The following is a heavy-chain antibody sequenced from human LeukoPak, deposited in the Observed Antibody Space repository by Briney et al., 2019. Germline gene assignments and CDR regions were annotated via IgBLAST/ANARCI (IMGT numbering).Heavy chain of an antibody. D-gene: IGHD3-10*01. CDR1: GGSISSYY. Sequence: SETLSLTCTVSGGSISSYYWSWIRQPPGKGLEWIGHIYYSGSTNYNPSLKSRVTISVDTSKNQFSLKLSSVTAADTAVYYCARGYGSGSFIDYWGQGTLVTVSS. J-gene: IGHJ4*02. V-gene: IGHV4-59*01. CDR3: ARGYGSGSFIDY. CDR2: IYYSGST.